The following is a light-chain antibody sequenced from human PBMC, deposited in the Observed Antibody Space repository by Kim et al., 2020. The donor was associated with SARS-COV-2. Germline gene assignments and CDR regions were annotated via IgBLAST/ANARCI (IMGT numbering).Light chain of an antibody. CDR3: QQYKNGTPT. J-gene: IGKJ1*01. CDR1: QGISSN. CDR2: GAS. V-gene: IGKV3D-15*01. Sequence: EIVVTQSPVTLSVSPGERATLSCRASQGISSNLAWYQQKPGQAPRLLISGASTRATGIPARFSGGVSGTEFTLTISSLQSEDFAVYYCQQYKNGTPTFGQGTKVDIK.